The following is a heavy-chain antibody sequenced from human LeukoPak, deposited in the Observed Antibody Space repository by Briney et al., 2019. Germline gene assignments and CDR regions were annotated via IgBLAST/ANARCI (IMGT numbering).Heavy chain of an antibody. CDR3: ARVTIFGVVELDY. J-gene: IGHJ4*02. D-gene: IGHD3-3*01. CDR1: GYTFTGYY. Sequence: GASVKVSCKASGYTFTGYYMHWVRQAPGQGLEWMGWINPNSGGTNYAQKFQGRVTMTGDTSISTAYMELSRLRSDDTAVYYCARVTIFGVVELDYWGQGTLVTVSS. CDR2: INPNSGGT. V-gene: IGHV1-2*02.